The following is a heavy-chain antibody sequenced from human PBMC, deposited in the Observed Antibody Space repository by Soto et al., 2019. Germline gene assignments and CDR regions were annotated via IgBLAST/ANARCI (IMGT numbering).Heavy chain of an antibody. CDR1: GGSVSSGSYY. J-gene: IGHJ3*02. CDR2: IYYSGST. V-gene: IGHV4-61*01. Sequence: SETLSLTCTVSGGSVSSGSYYWSWIRQPPGKGLEWIGYIYYSGSTNYNPSLKSRVTISVDTSKNQFSLKLSSVTAADTAVYYCASSSEYTYGSPEAFDIRGPGTMGTGSS. CDR3: ASSSEYTYGSPEAFDI. D-gene: IGHD5-18*01.